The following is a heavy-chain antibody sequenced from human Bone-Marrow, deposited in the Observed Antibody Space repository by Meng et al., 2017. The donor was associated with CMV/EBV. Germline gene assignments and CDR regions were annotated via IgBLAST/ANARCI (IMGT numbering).Heavy chain of an antibody. CDR3: ARANRGDHLGT. CDR1: GFTFSDHY. Sequence: GESLKISCAASGFTFSDHYMDWVRQPPGKGLEWVGRIRNKANSYTTEYAASVKGRFTISRDDSKNSLFLQMNSLKTEDTAVYYCARANRGDHLGTWGQGTLVTVSS. J-gene: IGHJ5*02. CDR2: IRNKANSYTT. V-gene: IGHV3-72*01. D-gene: IGHD2-21*02.